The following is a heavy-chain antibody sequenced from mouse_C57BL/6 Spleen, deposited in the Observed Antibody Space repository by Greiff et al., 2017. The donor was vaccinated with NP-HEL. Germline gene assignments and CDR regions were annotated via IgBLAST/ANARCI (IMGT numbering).Heavy chain of an antibody. Sequence: QVQLQQPGAELVRPGTSVKLSCKASGYTFTSYWMPWVKQRPGQGLEWIGVIDPSDSYTNYNQKFKGKATLTVDTSSSTAYMQLSSLTSEDSAVYYCGSEAHFDVWGTGTTVTVSS. CDR1: GYTFTSYW. CDR2: IDPSDSYT. V-gene: IGHV1-59*01. J-gene: IGHJ1*03. CDR3: GSEAHFDV.